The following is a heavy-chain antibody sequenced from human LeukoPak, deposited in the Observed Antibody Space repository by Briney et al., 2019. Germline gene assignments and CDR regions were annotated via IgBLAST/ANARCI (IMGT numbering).Heavy chain of an antibody. CDR3: AKGVYSSGPTSDY. J-gene: IGHJ4*02. Sequence: GGSLRLSCAASGFTFSSCAMNWVRQAPGKGLEWVSAIRGSGGSTYYADSVKGRFTIPRDNSKNTLYLQMNSLRAEDTAVYYCAKGVYSSGPTSDYWGQGTLVTVSS. V-gene: IGHV3-23*01. CDR2: IRGSGGST. D-gene: IGHD6-19*01. CDR1: GFTFSSCA.